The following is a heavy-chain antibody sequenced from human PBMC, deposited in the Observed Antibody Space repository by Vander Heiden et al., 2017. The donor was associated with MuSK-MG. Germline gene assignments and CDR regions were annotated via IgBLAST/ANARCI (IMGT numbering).Heavy chain of an antibody. CDR2: IYYSGST. D-gene: IGHD5-12*01. Sequence: QLQLQESGPGLVKPSETLSLTCTVSGGSISSSSYYWGWIRQPPGKGLEWIGSIYYSGSTYYNPSLKSRVTISVDTSKNQFSLKLSSVTAADTAVYYCARPGGPSGYDLKKYYNRYNWFDPWGQGTLVTVSS. CDR3: ARPGGPSGYDLKKYYNRYNWFDP. CDR1: GGSISSSSYY. V-gene: IGHV4-39*01. J-gene: IGHJ5*02.